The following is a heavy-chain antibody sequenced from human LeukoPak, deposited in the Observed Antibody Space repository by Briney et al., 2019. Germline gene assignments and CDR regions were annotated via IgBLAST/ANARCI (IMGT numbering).Heavy chain of an antibody. CDR3: ASESRYYYGMDV. Sequence: GASVKVSCKASGGTFSSYAISWVRQAPGQGLEWMGGIIPIFGTANYAQKLQGRVTITADESTSTAYMELSSLRSEDTAVYYCASESRYYYGMDVWGQGTTVTVSS. CDR1: GGTFSSYA. D-gene: IGHD3-10*01. V-gene: IGHV1-69*13. J-gene: IGHJ6*02. CDR2: IIPIFGTA.